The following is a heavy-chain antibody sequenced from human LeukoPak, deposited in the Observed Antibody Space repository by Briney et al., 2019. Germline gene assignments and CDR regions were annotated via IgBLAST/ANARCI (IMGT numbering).Heavy chain of an antibody. Sequence: GGSLRLSCAASGFTFSSYSMNWVRQAPGKGLEWVSSISSSSSYMFYADSMKGRFTISRDNAKNSLYLQMNSLRAEDTAVYYCARGMTVAANWFDSWGQGTLVTVSS. J-gene: IGHJ5*01. CDR1: GFTFSSYS. CDR3: ARGMTVAANWFDS. CDR2: ISSSSSYM. D-gene: IGHD6-19*01. V-gene: IGHV3-21*01.